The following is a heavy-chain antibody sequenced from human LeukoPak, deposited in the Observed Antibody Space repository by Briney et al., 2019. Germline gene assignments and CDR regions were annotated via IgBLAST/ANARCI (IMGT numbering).Heavy chain of an antibody. J-gene: IGHJ4*02. CDR1: GYTFTGYY. D-gene: IGHD1-1*01. CDR3: ARVRRGIRGSFDY. Sequence: ASVKVSCKASGYTFTGYYMHWVRQAPGQGLEWMGWINPNSGGTNYAQKFQGRVTMTRDTSISTAYMELSRLRSDDTAVYYCARVRRGIRGSFDYWGQGTLVTVSS. V-gene: IGHV1-2*02. CDR2: INPNSGGT.